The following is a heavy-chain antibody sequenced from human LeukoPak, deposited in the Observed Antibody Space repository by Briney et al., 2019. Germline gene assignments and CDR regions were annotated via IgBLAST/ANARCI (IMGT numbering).Heavy chain of an antibody. Sequence: ASVKVSCKASGYTFTSYGISWVRQAPGQGLEWMGWISAYNGNTNYAQKLQGRVTMTTDTSTSTAYMELRSLGSDDTAVYYCARDEVVVGATENAFDIWGQGTMVTVSS. CDR1: GYTFTSYG. J-gene: IGHJ3*02. D-gene: IGHD1-26*01. CDR2: ISAYNGNT. CDR3: ARDEVVVGATENAFDI. V-gene: IGHV1-18*01.